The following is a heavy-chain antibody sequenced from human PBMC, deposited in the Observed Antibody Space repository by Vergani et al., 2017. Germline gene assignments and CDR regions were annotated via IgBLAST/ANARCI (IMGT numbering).Heavy chain of an antibody. CDR2: IKQDGSET. J-gene: IGHJ6*02. CDR3: ARDSYFGSEMHSDYYGLDV. Sequence: EEQLVESGGNLVQPGGSLRLSCAGSGFPFHIYRMSWVRQAPGKGLEWVANIKQDGSETYYADSVKGRLTISRDNAKNTLYLQLNSLRAEDTGVYYCARDSYFGSEMHSDYYGLDVWGQGTTVTVSS. V-gene: IGHV3-7*01. CDR1: GFPFHIYR. D-gene: IGHD3-10*01.